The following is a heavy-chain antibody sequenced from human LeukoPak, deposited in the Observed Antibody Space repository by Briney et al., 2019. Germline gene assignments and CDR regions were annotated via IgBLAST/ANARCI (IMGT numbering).Heavy chain of an antibody. CDR3: MVRGVIRYYFDY. CDR2: INHSGST. V-gene: IGHV4-34*01. Sequence: SETLSLTCAVYGGSLSGYYWSWIRQPPGKGLEWIGEINHSGSTNYNPSLKSRVTISVDTSKNQFSLKLSSVTAADTAVYYCMVRGVIRYYFDYWGQGTLVTVSS. CDR1: GGSLSGYY. J-gene: IGHJ4*02. D-gene: IGHD3-10*01.